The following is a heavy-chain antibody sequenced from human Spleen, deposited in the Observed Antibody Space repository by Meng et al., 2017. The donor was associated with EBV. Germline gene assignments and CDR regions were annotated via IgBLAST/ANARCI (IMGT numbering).Heavy chain of an antibody. V-gene: IGHV4-30-4*01. CDR1: GGSVSSIGYY. D-gene: IGHD2-15*01. CDR3: ARSGGGLFATDY. J-gene: IGHJ4*02. CDR2: IYYSGST. Sequence: VQLQESCPGLVKPSQTLSLTCDVSGGSVSSIGYYWSWIRQSPGKGLEFIGYIYYSGSTYYAPSLQSRVTISIDKSKNQFSLKLRSVTAADTALYYCARSGGGLFATDYWGQGTLVTVSS.